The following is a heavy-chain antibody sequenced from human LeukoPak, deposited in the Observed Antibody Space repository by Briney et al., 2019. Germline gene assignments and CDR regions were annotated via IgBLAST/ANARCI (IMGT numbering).Heavy chain of an antibody. D-gene: IGHD3-10*01. CDR3: ARGGNRFGGFYFDY. V-gene: IGHV4-31*03. CDR1: ADSLSSGGHY. J-gene: IGHJ4*02. Sequence: SETLSLTCTVSADSLSSGGHYWAWLRQLPGKGLESIGFIHHSGSSRHTPSLKDRVAISVGASRKQFALRLSAVTAADTAIYVCARGGNRFGGFYFDYWGQGIQVIVSS. CDR2: IHHSGSS.